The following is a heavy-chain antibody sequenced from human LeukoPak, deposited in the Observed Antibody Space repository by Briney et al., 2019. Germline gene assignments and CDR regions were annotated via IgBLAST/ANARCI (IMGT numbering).Heavy chain of an antibody. CDR1: GFTFSSYG. J-gene: IGHJ4*02. CDR2: IKQDGSEK. D-gene: IGHD2-2*01. V-gene: IGHV3-7*01. Sequence: GRSLRLSCAASGFTFSSYGVHWVRQAPGKGLEWVANIKQDGSEKYYVDSVKGRFTISRDNAKNSLYLQMNSLRAEDTAVYYCARQLGYCSSTSCSGPFDYWGQGTLVTVSS. CDR3: ARQLGYCSSTSCSGPFDY.